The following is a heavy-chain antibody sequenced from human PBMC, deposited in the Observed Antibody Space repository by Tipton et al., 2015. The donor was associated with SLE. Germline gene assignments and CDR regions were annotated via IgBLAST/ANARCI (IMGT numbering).Heavy chain of an antibody. CDR1: GDSVSSNRAT. D-gene: IGHD3-10*01. CDR3: ARDQIIGVSGSCWDNGMDV. V-gene: IGHV6-1*01. Sequence: GLVKPSQTLSLTCVISGDSVSSNRATWGWIRQSPSRGLEWLGRIYYRSQWHYDYAPSMKSPMIIKPDTTTNQFSLQLNSGTSEDTAVYYGARDQIIGVSGSCWDNGMDVWGDGTTVTVSS. J-gene: IGHJ6*04. CDR2: IYYRSQWHY.